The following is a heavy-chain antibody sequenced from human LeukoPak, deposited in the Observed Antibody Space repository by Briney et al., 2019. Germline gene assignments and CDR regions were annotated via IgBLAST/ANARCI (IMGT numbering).Heavy chain of an antibody. CDR1: GFTFDDYA. CDR2: ISWNSGSI. J-gene: IGHJ4*02. V-gene: IGHV3-9*01. CDR3: AKRGVWGTAMAHYYFDY. Sequence: GGSLRLSCAASGFTFDDYAMHWVRQAPGKGLEWVSGISWNSGSIGYADSVKGRFTISRDNSKNTLYLQMNSLRAEDTAVYYCAKRGVWGTAMAHYYFDYWGQGTLVSVSS. D-gene: IGHD5-18*01.